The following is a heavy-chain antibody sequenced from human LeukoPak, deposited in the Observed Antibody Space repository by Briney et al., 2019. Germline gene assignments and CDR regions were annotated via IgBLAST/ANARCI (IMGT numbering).Heavy chain of an antibody. J-gene: IGHJ6*03. CDR3: ARGGYYYYYMDV. Sequence: GGSLRLSCAASGFTFSSYSMNWVRQAPGKGLEWVSYISSSSGAIYYADSVKGRFTISRDNAKNSLYLQMNSLRAEDTAVYYCARGGYYYYYMDVWGKGTTVTVPS. V-gene: IGHV3-48*04. CDR2: ISSSSGAI. CDR1: GFTFSSYS.